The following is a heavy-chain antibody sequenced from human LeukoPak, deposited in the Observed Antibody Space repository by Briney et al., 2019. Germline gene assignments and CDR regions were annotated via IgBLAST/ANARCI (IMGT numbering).Heavy chain of an antibody. D-gene: IGHD6-19*01. Sequence: SETLSLTCAVYGGSFSGYYWSWIRQPPGKGLEWIGEINHSGSTNYNPSLKSRVTISVDTSKNQFSLKLSSVTAADTAVYYCARVAVAGTTIRFDPWGQGTLVTVSS. CDR1: GGSFSGYY. V-gene: IGHV4-34*01. CDR2: INHSGST. CDR3: ARVAVAGTTIRFDP. J-gene: IGHJ5*02.